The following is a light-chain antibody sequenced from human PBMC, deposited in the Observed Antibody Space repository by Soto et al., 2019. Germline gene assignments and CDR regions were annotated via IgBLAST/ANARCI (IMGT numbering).Light chain of an antibody. CDR3: AAWDDSLNGYV. CDR2: TNN. CDR1: SSNIGSNT. Sequence: QSALTEPPWASGTPGQRVTISCSGSSSNIGSNTVNWYQQLPGTAPTLLIYTNNQRPSGVPDRFSGSKSGTSASLAISGLQSEDEADYYCAAWDDSLNGYVFGIGTKVT. V-gene: IGLV1-44*01. J-gene: IGLJ1*01.